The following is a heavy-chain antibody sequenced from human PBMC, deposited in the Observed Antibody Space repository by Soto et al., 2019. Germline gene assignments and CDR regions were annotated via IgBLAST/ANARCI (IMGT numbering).Heavy chain of an antibody. V-gene: IGHV4-61*08. CDR2: MYFSGST. Sequence: SETLSLTCTVSGGSISSGDYYWSWIRQPPGKGLEWIGYMYFSGSTNYNPSLTSRVTISVETSKNQFSMKLTSVTASDTAVYYCARSYYDSTGFAVDPWGQGTLVTVSS. CDR1: GGSISSGDYY. CDR3: ARSYYDSTGFAVDP. J-gene: IGHJ5*02. D-gene: IGHD3-22*01.